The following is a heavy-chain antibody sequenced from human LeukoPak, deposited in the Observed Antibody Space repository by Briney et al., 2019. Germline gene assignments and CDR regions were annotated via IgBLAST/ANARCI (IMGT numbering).Heavy chain of an antibody. J-gene: IGHJ4*02. CDR3: AREAGYSYGFDY. Sequence: GRSLRLSCAASGFTFSNYGIHWVRQAPGKGLEWVAVISYDGSNKYYADSVKGRCTISRDKSKNTVYLQMNSLRAEDTAVYYCAREAGYSYGFDYWGQGTLVTVSS. CDR2: ISYDGSNK. D-gene: IGHD5-18*01. V-gene: IGHV3-30*03. CDR1: GFTFSNYG.